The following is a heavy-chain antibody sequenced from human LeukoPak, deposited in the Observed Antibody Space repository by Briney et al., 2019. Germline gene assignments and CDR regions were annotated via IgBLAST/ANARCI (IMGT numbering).Heavy chain of an antibody. CDR1: GFTFSMYA. CDR2: ISSDGGST. CDR3: ARGDYYGMDV. Sequence: PGGSLRLSCAASGFTFSMYAMHWVRQAPGKGLEYVSAISSDGGSTYYANSVKGRFTISRDNSKNTLYLQMGSLRAEDMAVYYCARGDYYGMDVWGQGTTVTVSS. J-gene: IGHJ6*02. V-gene: IGHV3-64*01.